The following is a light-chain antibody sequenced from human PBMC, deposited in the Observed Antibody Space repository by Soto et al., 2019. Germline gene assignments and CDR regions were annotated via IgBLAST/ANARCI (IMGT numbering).Light chain of an antibody. CDR1: RNINNF. V-gene: IGKV3-11*01. CDR3: MQSIELFS. Sequence: ETVLTQSPATLSLSPGERATLSCRASRNINNFLAWYQQKPGQAPRLLIYEVSNRFSGVPYRFSGSGSGTDFTLNISRVEAGDVGVYYCMQSIELFSFGPGTKVDIK. CDR2: EVS. J-gene: IGKJ3*01.